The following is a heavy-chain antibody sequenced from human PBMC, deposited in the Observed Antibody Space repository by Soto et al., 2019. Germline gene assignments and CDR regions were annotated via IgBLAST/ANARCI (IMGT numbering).Heavy chain of an antibody. J-gene: IGHJ6*02. Sequence: GGSLRLSCAASGFTFSSYAMHWVRQAPGKGLEWVAVISYDGSNKYYADSVKGRFTISRDDSKNTLYLQMNSLRAEDTAVYYCARDRHSYCSGGSCAHRGLTYYYYGMDVWGQGTTVTVSS. D-gene: IGHD2-15*01. CDR1: GFTFSSYA. CDR3: ARDRHSYCSGGSCAHRGLTYYYYGMDV. V-gene: IGHV3-30-3*01. CDR2: ISYDGSNK.